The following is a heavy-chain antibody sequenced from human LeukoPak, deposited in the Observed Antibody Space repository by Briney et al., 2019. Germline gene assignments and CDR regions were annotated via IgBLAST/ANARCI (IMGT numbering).Heavy chain of an antibody. V-gene: IGHV3-30*01. D-gene: IGHD1-26*01. J-gene: IGHJ4*02. Sequence: PGGSLRLSCAASGFTFSHHAMHWVRQAPGKGLEWVAVISYDGTNKYYADSVKGRFTISRDNSKNTLYLQMNSLRAEDTAVYYCARARNGTLKYWGQGTLGTVSS. CDR2: ISYDGTNK. CDR3: ARARNGTLKY. CDR1: GFTFSHHA.